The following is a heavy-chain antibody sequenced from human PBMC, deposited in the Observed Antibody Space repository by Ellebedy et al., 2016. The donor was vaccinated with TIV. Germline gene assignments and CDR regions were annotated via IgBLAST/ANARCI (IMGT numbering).Heavy chain of an antibody. CDR3: ASAKYYGSGTYAHYLDY. J-gene: IGHJ4*02. CDR2: IYPGDSDT. CDR1: GYDFARYW. D-gene: IGHD3-10*01. V-gene: IGHV5-51*01. Sequence: PGGSLRLSCKGSGYDFARYWIGRVRQMPGKGLEWMGIIYPGDSDTRYSPSFQGQVTISADKSISTAYLQWSSLKASDTAMYYCASAKYYGSGTYAHYLDYWGQGTLVTVSS.